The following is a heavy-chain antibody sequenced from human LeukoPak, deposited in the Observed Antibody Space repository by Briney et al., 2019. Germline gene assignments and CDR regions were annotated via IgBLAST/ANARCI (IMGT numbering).Heavy chain of an antibody. D-gene: IGHD3-3*01. CDR1: GYTFTGYY. J-gene: IGHJ5*02. CDR2: INPNSGGT. Sequence: ASVKVSCKASGYTFTGYYMHWVRQAPGQGLEWMGWINPNSGGTNYAQKFQGRVTMTRDTSISTAYMELSRLRSEDTAVYYCARAPGRYDFWSGYYTNWFDPWGQGTLVTVSS. CDR3: ARAPGRYDFWSGYYTNWFDP. V-gene: IGHV1-2*02.